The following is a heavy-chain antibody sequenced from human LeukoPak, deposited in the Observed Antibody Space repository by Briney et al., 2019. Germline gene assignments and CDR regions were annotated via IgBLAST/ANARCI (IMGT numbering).Heavy chain of an antibody. D-gene: IGHD4/OR15-4a*01. CDR2: IDCSGKT. CDR3: ARMDDCMVITHCQFDY. Sequence: SQTLSLTCTVSGGSISSGGYHWSWLRQHPGKDLEWIGNIDCSGKTYYNPSLKSRITISIDTSEKQFSLMLSSVTAADPAVYYCARMDDCMVITHCQFDYWGQGTLVTVSS. CDR1: GGSISSGGYH. J-gene: IGHJ4*02. V-gene: IGHV4-31*03.